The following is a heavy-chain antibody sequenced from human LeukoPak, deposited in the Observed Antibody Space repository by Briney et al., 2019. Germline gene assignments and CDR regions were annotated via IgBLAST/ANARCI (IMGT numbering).Heavy chain of an antibody. D-gene: IGHD2-21*01. V-gene: IGHV4-59*08. CDR1: GVSSSSSY. CDR3: ARHRFASPLDS. J-gene: IGHJ4*02. Sequence: SETLSLTCTVSGVSSSSSYWSWIRQPPGKGLEWIGYIFYTGDSNHNPSLKSRVSISLDTSKDQISLKLSSVTAADTAVYYCARHRFASPLDSWGQGTLVTVTS. CDR2: IFYTGDS.